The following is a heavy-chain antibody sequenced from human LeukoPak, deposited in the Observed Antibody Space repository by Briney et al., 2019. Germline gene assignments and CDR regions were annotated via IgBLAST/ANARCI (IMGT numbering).Heavy chain of an antibody. CDR3: ARDPRRSSGWSFDY. D-gene: IGHD6-19*01. Sequence: GGSLRLSCAASGFTFSSYSMNWVRQAPGKGLEWVSSISSSSSYIYYADSVKGRFTISRDNSKNTLYLQMNSLRAEDTAVYYCARDPRRSSGWSFDYWGQGTLITVSS. CDR2: ISSSSSYI. J-gene: IGHJ4*02. CDR1: GFTFSSYS. V-gene: IGHV3-21*01.